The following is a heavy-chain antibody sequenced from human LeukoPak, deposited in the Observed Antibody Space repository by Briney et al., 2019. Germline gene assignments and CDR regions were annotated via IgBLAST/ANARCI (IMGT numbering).Heavy chain of an antibody. CDR1: GGTFSSYG. V-gene: IGHV1-69*13. J-gene: IGHJ4*02. CDR2: IIPSFGTA. D-gene: IGHD3-10*01. CDR3: ARLSTGGYYSGSGFDY. Sequence: SVKVSCKASGGTFSSYGISWVRQAPGQGLEWMGGIIPSFGTANYAQKFQGRVTITADESTRTAYMELSSLRSEDTAVYYCARLSTGGYYSGSGFDYWGQGTLVTVSS.